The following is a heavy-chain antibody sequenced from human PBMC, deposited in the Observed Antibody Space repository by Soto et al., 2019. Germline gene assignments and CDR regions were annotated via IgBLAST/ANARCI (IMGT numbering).Heavy chain of an antibody. CDR2: IYWDDDK. CDR1: GFSLSTSGVG. J-gene: IGHJ4*02. V-gene: IGHV2-5*02. Sequence: QITLKESGPTLVKPTQTLTLTCTFSGFSLSTSGVGVGWIRQPPGKALEWLALIYWDDDKRYSPSLMSRLTITKDTSKNQVVLTMTNMDPIDTATYYCAHRQVKYSDFWGGLDYWGQGTLVTVSS. CDR3: AHRQVKYSDFWGGLDY. D-gene: IGHD3-3*01.